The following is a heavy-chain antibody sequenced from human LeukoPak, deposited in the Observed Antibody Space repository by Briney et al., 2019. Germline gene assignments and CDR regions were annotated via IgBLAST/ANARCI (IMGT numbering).Heavy chain of an antibody. D-gene: IGHD6-13*01. CDR2: IKSDASTT. V-gene: IGHV3-74*01. CDR1: GFTFSSYW. J-gene: IGHJ4*02. CDR3: ARGSRVVAAAGRIDY. Sequence: PGGSLRLSCAASGFTFSSYWMHWVRQAPGKGLVWVSRIKSDASTTTYADSVKGRFTISRDNSKNTLYLQMNSLRAEDTAVYYCARGSRVVAAAGRIDYWGQGTLVTVSS.